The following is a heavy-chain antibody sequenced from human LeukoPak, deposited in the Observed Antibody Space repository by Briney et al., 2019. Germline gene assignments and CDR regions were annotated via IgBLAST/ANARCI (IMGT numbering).Heavy chain of an antibody. CDR2: IKQDGSEK. V-gene: IGHV3-7*01. CDR3: ATYMVRGVIMDY. Sequence: GGSLRLSCAASGFTFSSYWMSWVRQAPGKALEWVANIKQDGSEKYYVDSVKGRFTISRDNAKNSLYLQMNSLRAEDTAVYYCATYMVRGVIMDYWGQGTLVTVSS. CDR1: GFTFSSYW. D-gene: IGHD3-10*01. J-gene: IGHJ4*02.